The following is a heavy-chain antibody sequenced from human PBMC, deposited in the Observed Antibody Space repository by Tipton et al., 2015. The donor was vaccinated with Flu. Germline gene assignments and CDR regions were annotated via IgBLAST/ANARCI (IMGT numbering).Heavy chain of an antibody. CDR2: IKQDRSEK. V-gene: IGHV3-7*01. D-gene: IGHD2-21*02. J-gene: IGHJ5*02. CDR3: ARERLSDMYNWFDP. CDR1: GFNFSNYW. Sequence: SLRLSCVASGFNFSNYWMSWVRQAPGKGLEWVANIKQDRSEKYYVDSVKGRFTISRDNAKNSLYLQVNSLRAEDTAVYYCARERLSDMYNWFDPWGQGTLVTVSS.